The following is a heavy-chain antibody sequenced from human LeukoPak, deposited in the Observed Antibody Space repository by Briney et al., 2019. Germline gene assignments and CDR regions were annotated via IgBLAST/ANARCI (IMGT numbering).Heavy chain of an antibody. CDR3: ARWGKMATTEVHER. V-gene: IGHV1-69*13. J-gene: IGHJ4*02. Sequence: GASVKVSCKASGGTFSSYAISWVRQAPGQGLEWMGGIIPIFGTANYAQKFQGRVTITADESTSTAYMELSSLRSEDTAVYYCARWGKMATTEVHERWGQGTLVTVSS. CDR2: IIPIFGTA. CDR1: GGTFSSYA. D-gene: IGHD5-24*01.